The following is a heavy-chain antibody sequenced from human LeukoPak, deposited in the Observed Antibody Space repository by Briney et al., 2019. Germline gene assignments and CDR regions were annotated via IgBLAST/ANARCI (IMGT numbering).Heavy chain of an antibody. CDR2: ISGSGGST. CDR3: AKGRSIVVVTAMNY. Sequence: GGSLRLSCAASGFTFSSYAMSWVRQAPGKGLEWVSGISGSGGSTYYADSVNGRFTISRDNSKNTLYLQMNSLRAEDTAVYYCAKGRSIVVVTAMNYWGQGTLVTVSS. V-gene: IGHV3-23*01. D-gene: IGHD2-21*02. J-gene: IGHJ4*02. CDR1: GFTFSSYA.